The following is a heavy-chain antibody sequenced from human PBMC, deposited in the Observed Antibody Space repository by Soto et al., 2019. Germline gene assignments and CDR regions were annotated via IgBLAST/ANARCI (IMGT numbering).Heavy chain of an antibody. CDR1: GGTFSSYT. V-gene: IGHV1-69*02. CDR3: AGEGYGDYEVY. CDR2: IIPILGIA. J-gene: IGHJ4*02. Sequence: QVQLVQSGAEVKKPGSSVKVSCKASGGTFSSYTISWVRQAPGQGLEWMGRIIPILGIANYAQKFQGRVTITADKSTSTAYMQLSSLRSEDTAVYYCAGEGYGDYEVYWGQGTLVTVSS. D-gene: IGHD4-17*01.